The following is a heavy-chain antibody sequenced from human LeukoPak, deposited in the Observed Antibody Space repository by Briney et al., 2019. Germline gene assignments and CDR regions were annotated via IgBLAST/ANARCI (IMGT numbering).Heavy chain of an antibody. CDR1: GFTFSSYA. V-gene: IGHV3-23*01. CDR2: ISGSGGST. D-gene: IGHD3-9*01. J-gene: IGHJ4*02. CDR3: AKSEEYYDILTGYYLDY. Sequence: GGSLRLSCAASGFTFSSYAMSWVRQAPGKGLEWVSAISGSGGSTYYADSVKGRFTISRDNSKNTLYLQMNSLRAEDTAAYYCAKSEEYYDILTGYYLDYWGQGTLVTVSS.